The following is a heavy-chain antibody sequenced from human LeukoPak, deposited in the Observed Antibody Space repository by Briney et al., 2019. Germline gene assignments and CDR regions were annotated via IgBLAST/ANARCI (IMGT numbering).Heavy chain of an antibody. CDR1: GYTFTSYG. CDR2: INDYNGNT. V-gene: IGHV1-18*01. D-gene: IGHD3-10*01. J-gene: IGHJ4*02. Sequence: AASVKVSCKASGYTFTSYGISWVRQAPGQGLEWTGWINDYNGNTNYAQKVQGRVTMTTDTSTSTAYMELRSLRSDDTAVDYCARIHGDMVRPFDYWGQGTLVTVSS. CDR3: ARIHGDMVRPFDY.